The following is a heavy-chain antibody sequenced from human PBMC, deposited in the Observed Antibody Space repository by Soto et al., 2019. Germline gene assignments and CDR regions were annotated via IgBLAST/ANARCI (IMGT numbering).Heavy chain of an antibody. CDR1: GGTFSSYA. Sequence: ASVKVSCKASGGTFSSYAISWVRQAPGQGLEWMGGIIPIFGTANYAQKFQGRVTITADKSTSTAYMELSSLRSEDTAVYYCARSPRSLYYDFWSGSNWFDPWGQGTLVTVSS. D-gene: IGHD3-3*01. V-gene: IGHV1-69*06. J-gene: IGHJ5*02. CDR2: IIPIFGTA. CDR3: ARSPRSLYYDFWSGSNWFDP.